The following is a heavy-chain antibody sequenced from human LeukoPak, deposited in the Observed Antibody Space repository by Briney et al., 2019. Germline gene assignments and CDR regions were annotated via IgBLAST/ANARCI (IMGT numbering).Heavy chain of an antibody. D-gene: IGHD3-10*01. J-gene: IGHJ4*02. CDR2: MSTSGST. CDR3: ARAAHRGFSFDY. V-gene: IGHV4-4*07. Sequence: SETLSLTCTVSGDSISSYYWSWIRQPAGKGLEWIGRMSTSGSTNNNPSLKSRVTMSVDTSKNQFSLNLTSVTAADTAVYYCARAAHRGFSFDYWGQGTLVTVSS. CDR1: GDSISSYY.